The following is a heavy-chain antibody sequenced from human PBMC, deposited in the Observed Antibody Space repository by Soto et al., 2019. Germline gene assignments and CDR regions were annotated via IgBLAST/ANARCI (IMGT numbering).Heavy chain of an antibody. J-gene: IGHJ4*02. CDR1: GFTFSSYA. CDR2: ISGSGGST. D-gene: IGHD4-17*01. CDR3: AKGDTVTNKPKKDYFDY. V-gene: IGHV3-23*01. Sequence: SLRLSCAASGFTFSSYAMSWVRQAPGKGLEWVSAISGSGGSTYYADSVKGRFTISRDNSKNTLYLQMNSLRAEDTAVYYCAKGDTVTNKPKKDYFDYWGQGTLVTVSS.